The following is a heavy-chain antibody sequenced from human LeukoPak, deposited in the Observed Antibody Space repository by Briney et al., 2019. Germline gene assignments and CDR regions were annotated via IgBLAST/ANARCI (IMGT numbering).Heavy chain of an antibody. D-gene: IGHD3-9*01. CDR3: ARGLHYNILTGGMDV. J-gene: IGHJ6*02. Sequence: PSETLSLTCAVFGGSFSGYYWSWFRQSPEKGLEWIGEMSHTGATNYNPSLKSRVTVSVDTSKKQFSLNLRSVTAADTAVYYCARGLHYNILTGGMDVWGQGTTVIVSS. V-gene: IGHV4-34*01. CDR2: MSHTGAT. CDR1: GGSFSGYY.